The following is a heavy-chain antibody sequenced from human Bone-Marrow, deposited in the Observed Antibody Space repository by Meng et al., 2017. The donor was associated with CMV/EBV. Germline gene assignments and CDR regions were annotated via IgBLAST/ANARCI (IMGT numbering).Heavy chain of an antibody. J-gene: IGHJ4*02. V-gene: IGHV2-5*02. Sequence: FKESGPPLLNPTPTLSLTCTFSGFSLSTSVVGVGWIRQPPGKALEWLALIYWDDDKRYCPSLKSRLTITKDTSKNQVVLTMTNMDPVDTATYYCAHRQVRGYFDYWGQGTLVTVSS. D-gene: IGHD3-10*01. CDR3: AHRQVRGYFDY. CDR1: GFSLSTSVVG. CDR2: IYWDDDK.